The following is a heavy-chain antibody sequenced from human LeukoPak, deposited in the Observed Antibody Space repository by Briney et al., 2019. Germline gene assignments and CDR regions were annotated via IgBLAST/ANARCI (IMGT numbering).Heavy chain of an antibody. CDR3: AREGPQLMGYYYGMDV. CDR1: GYTFTSYG. Sequence: ASVKVSCKASGYTFTSYGISWVRQAPGQGLEWMGWISAYNGNTNYAQKLQGRVTMTTDTSTSTAYMELRSLRSDDTAVYYCAREGPQLMGYYYGMDVWGQGTTVTVSS. J-gene: IGHJ6*02. CDR2: ISAYNGNT. D-gene: IGHD6-13*01. V-gene: IGHV1-18*01.